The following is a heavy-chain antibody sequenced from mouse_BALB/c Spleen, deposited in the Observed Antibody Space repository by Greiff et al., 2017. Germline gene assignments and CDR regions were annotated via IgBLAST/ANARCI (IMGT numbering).Heavy chain of an antibody. J-gene: IGHJ2*01. V-gene: IGHV5-4*02. CDR3: ARGKYGNFDY. CDR2: ISDGGSYT. Sequence: EVKLMESGGGLVKPGGSLKLSCAASGFTFSDYYMYWVRQTPEKRLEWVATISDGGSYTYYPDSVKGRFTISRDNAKNNLYLQMSSLKSEDTAMYYCARGKYGNFDYWGQGTTLTVSS. CDR1: GFTFSDYY. D-gene: IGHD2-10*02.